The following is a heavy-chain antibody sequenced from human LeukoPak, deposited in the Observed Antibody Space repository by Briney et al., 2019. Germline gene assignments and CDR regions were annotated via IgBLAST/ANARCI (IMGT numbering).Heavy chain of an antibody. J-gene: IGHJ4*02. Sequence: GGSLRLSCAASGFPFSGYWMNWVRQPPGKGLEWLANIKEDDEIYYVDSVKGRFTISRDNAKNSLYLQMNSLRAEDTAVYYCTTCRYSGSDDYWGQGTLVTVSS. CDR1: GFPFSGYW. CDR3: TTCRYSGSDDY. CDR2: IKEDDEI. V-gene: IGHV3-7*01. D-gene: IGHD1-26*01.